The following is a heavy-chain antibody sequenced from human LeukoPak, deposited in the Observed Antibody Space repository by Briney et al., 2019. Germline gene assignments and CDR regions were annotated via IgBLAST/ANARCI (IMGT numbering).Heavy chain of an antibody. CDR3: AKDLVATIQGVDY. CDR1: GFTFDDYA. CDR2: ISWNSGRI. D-gene: IGHD5-12*01. V-gene: IGHV3-9*01. Sequence: GGSLRLSWAASGFTFDDYAMHWVRQAPGKGLEWVSGISWNSGRIGYADSVKGRFTISRDNAKNSLYLQMNSLRAEDTALYYCAKDLVATIQGVDYWGQGTLVTVSS. J-gene: IGHJ4*02.